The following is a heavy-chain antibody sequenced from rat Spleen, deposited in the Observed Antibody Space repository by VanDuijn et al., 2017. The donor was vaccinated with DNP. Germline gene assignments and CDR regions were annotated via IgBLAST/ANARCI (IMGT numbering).Heavy chain of an antibody. V-gene: IGHV5S13*01. CDR1: GITFCNIG. Sequence: EVQLGESGGGLVQPGGCRKLPCAASGITFCNIGMAWVLQAPTKGLGWVESISTGGGNTYYPDSVVGRFTISRDNAKNTLYLQMSSLRSEDMATYYCARWNSGHFDYWGQGVMVPVSS. D-gene: IGHD4-3*01. CDR3: ARWNSGHFDY. CDR2: ISTGGGNT. J-gene: IGHJ2*01.